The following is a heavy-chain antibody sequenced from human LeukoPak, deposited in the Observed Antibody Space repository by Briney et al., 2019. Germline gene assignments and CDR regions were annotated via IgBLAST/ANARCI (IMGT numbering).Heavy chain of an antibody. CDR3: ARRSGSFYFSYFDP. V-gene: IGHV4-39*01. Sequence: PSETLSLTCSVSDESVSNGRSYWGWIRQPPGKGLEWIGSIYYSGTTYYNPPLKSRVTISVDTSKNQFSLRLTSVTASDTAVYYCARRSGSFYFSYFDPWGQGTLVTVSS. J-gene: IGHJ5*02. D-gene: IGHD1-26*01. CDR1: DESVSNGRSY. CDR2: IYYSGTT.